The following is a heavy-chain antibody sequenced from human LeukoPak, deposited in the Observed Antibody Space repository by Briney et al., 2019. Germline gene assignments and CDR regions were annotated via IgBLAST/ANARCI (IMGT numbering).Heavy chain of an antibody. CDR2: ISYDGSNK. D-gene: IGHD5-12*01. J-gene: IGHJ4*02. Sequence: EGSLRLSCAASGFTFSSYGMHWVRQAPGKGLEWVTVISYDGSNKRYADSVKGRFTLSRDNSKKTLYLQMNSLRAEDTAMYYCAKALRGFSGYDLVDYWGQGTLVTVSS. CDR3: AKALRGFSGYDLVDY. V-gene: IGHV3-30*18. CDR1: GFTFSSYG.